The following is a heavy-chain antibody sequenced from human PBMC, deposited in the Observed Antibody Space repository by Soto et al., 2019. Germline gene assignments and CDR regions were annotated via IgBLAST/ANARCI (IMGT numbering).Heavy chain of an antibody. CDR1: GGSISSYY. D-gene: IGHD1-1*01. Sequence: SETLSVTCTVSGGSISSYYWSWIRQPPGKGLEWIGYINHSGSPNYNPSIKSRVPISVDTSKTQCSLKMTSVTAADTAVYYCATGNWIHHYFDPWAQGALVTVCS. J-gene: IGHJ5*02. CDR2: INHSGSP. CDR3: ATGNWIHHYFDP. V-gene: IGHV4-59*12.